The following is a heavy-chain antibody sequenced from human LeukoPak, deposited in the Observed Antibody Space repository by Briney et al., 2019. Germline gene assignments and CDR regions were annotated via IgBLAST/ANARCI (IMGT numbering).Heavy chain of an antibody. CDR1: GYTFTGYY. V-gene: IGHV1-2*02. CDR2: INPNSGGT. D-gene: IGHD3-10*01. CDR3: ARARRYYGSGSSKGWFDP. Sequence: ASVKVSCKASGYTFTGYYMHWVRRAPGQGLEWMGWINPNSGGTNYAQKFQGRVTMTRDTSTSTVYMELSSLRSEDTAVYYCARARRYYGSGSSKGWFDPWGQGTLVTVSS. J-gene: IGHJ5*02.